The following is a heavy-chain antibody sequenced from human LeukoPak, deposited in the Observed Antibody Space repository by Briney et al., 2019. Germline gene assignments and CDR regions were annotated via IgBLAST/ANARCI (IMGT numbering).Heavy chain of an antibody. CDR1: GFTFSSYW. CDR3: VRPHYYGSGSYYY. J-gene: IGHJ4*02. V-gene: IGHV3-74*01. Sequence: GGSLRLSCAASGFTFSSYWMRWVRQAPGKGLVWVSRISSDGSSTSYADYVKGRFTISRDNAKNTLYLQMNSLRAEDTAVYYCVRPHYYGSGSYYYWGQGTLVTVSS. CDR2: ISSDGSST. D-gene: IGHD3-10*01.